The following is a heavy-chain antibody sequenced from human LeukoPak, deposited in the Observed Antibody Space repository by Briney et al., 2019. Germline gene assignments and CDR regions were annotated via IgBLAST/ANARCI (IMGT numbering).Heavy chain of an antibody. CDR2: ISHGGIT. CDR1: AGSLTNYF. V-gene: IGHV4-34*01. Sequence: SETLSLTCGVYAGSLTNYFCHWIRQAPGKGLEWVGEISHGGITKHNPSLKSRVTMSQDTSKRQFSLKMTSMTAADTGVYYCGIFMDVVPGTMSWGLGTLVTVSS. J-gene: IGHJ4*02. CDR3: GIFMDVVPGTMS. D-gene: IGHD3-22*01.